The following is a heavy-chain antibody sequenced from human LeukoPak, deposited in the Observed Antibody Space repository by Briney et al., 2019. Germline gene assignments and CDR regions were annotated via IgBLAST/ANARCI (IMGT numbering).Heavy chain of an antibody. CDR1: GFTFSSYA. J-gene: IGHJ6*02. Sequence: GRSLRLSCAASGFTFSSYAMHWVRQAPGKGLEWAAVISYDGSNKYYADSVKGRFTISRDNSKNTLYLQMNSLRAEDTAVYYCARGVTYSSSWSYYYYGMDVWGQGTTVTVSS. D-gene: IGHD6-13*01. V-gene: IGHV3-30-3*01. CDR3: ARGVTYSSSWSYYYYGMDV. CDR2: ISYDGSNK.